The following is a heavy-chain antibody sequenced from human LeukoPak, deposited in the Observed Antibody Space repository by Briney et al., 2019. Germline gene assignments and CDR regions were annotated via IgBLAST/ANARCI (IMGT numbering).Heavy chain of an antibody. D-gene: IGHD3-10*01. CDR1: GFTFSSYW. V-gene: IGHV3-7*01. CDR3: ARARVSELLWFGELYFGF. CDR2: IKEDGSEK. J-gene: IGHJ4*02. Sequence: PGGSLRLSCTASGFTFSSYWMSWVRQAPGKGLEWVATIKEDGSEKYYVDSVKGRFTISRDNAKNSLYLQMNSLRAEDTAVYYCARARVSELLWFGELYFGFWGQGTLVTVSS.